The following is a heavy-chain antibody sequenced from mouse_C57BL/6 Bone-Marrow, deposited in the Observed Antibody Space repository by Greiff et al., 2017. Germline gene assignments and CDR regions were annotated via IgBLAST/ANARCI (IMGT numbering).Heavy chain of an antibody. J-gene: IGHJ3*01. Sequence: QVQLQQPGAELVKPGASVKLSCKASGYTFTSYWMQWVKQRPGQGLEWIGEIDPSDSYTNYNQKFKGKATLTVYTSSSTAYMQLSSLTSEDSAVFYCARGAWFAYWGQGTLVTVSA. CDR3: ARGAWFAY. CDR2: IDPSDSYT. CDR1: GYTFTSYW. V-gene: IGHV1-50*01.